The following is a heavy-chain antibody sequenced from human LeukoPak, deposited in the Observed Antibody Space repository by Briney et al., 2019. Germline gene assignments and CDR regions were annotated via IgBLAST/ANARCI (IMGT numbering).Heavy chain of an antibody. Sequence: SETLSLTCAVYGGSFSGYYWSWIRQPPGKGLEWIGEINHSGSTNYNPSLKSRVTISVDTSKNQFSLKLSSVTAADTAVYYCASTGSGPAWFDPWGQGTLVTDSS. D-gene: IGHD2-15*01. V-gene: IGHV4-34*01. CDR2: INHSGST. CDR1: GGSFSGYY. J-gene: IGHJ5*02. CDR3: ASTGSGPAWFDP.